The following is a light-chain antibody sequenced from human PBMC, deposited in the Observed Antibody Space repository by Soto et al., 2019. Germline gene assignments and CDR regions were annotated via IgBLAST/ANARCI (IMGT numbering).Light chain of an antibody. Sequence: DIQMTQSPSSLSASVGDRVTITCRASQSISSYLNWYQQKPGKAPKLLIYAASSLQSGVPSRFSGSGSGTAFTLTISSLQPEDFATYDCQQSYSTPFTFGPGTKVDIK. J-gene: IGKJ3*01. CDR1: QSISSY. CDR3: QQSYSTPFT. CDR2: AAS. V-gene: IGKV1-39*01.